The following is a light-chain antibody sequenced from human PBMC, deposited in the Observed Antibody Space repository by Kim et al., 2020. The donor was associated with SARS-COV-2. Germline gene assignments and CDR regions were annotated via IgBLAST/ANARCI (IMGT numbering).Light chain of an antibody. CDR2: SNN. J-gene: IGLJ3*02. CDR1: SSNIGSNT. V-gene: IGLV1-44*01. CDR3: AAWDDSLNGWV. Sequence: GQRVTISCSGSSSNIGSNTVNWYQQLPGTAPKLLIYSNNQRPSGVPDRVSGSKSGTSASLAISGLQSEDEVDYYCAAWDDSLNGWVFGGGTKLTVL.